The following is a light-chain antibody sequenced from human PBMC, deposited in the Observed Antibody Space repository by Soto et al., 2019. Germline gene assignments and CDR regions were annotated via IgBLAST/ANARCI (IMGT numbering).Light chain of an antibody. CDR2: HVS. CDR3: SSYTSSSSYV. J-gene: IGLJ1*01. CDR1: SNDVGGYNY. V-gene: IGLV2-14*01. Sequence: QSVLTQPASVSGSPGQSITISCTGSSNDVGGYNYVSWYQQHPGKAPKLMIYHVSNRPSGISNRFSGSKSGNTASLAISGLQAEDEADYYCSSYTSSSSYVFGTGTKVTVL.